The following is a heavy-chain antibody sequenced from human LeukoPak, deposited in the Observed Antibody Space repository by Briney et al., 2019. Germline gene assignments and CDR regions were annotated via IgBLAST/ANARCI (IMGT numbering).Heavy chain of an antibody. D-gene: IGHD2-2*01. CDR2: ISAYNGNT. V-gene: IGHV1-18*01. Sequence: ASVKVSCKASGYTFTSYGISWVRQAPGQGLEWMGWISAYNGNTNYAQKLQGRVTMTTDTSTSTAYMELRSLRSDDTAVYYCARVGYCSSTSCYEFRTAGAFDYWGQGTLVTVSS. J-gene: IGHJ4*02. CDR3: ARVGYCSSTSCYEFRTAGAFDY. CDR1: GYTFTSYG.